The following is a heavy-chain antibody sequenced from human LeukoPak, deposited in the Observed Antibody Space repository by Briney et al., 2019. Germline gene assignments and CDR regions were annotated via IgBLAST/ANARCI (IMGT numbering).Heavy chain of an antibody. Sequence: GASVKVSCKASGYTFTGYYMHWVRQAPGQGLEWMGWINPNSGGTNYAQKFQGRVTMTRDTSISAAYMELSRLRSDDTAVYYCARYRYGYWAIDYWGQGTLVTVSS. J-gene: IGHJ4*02. CDR3: ARYRYGYWAIDY. V-gene: IGHV1-2*02. D-gene: IGHD5-18*01. CDR1: GYTFTGYY. CDR2: INPNSGGT.